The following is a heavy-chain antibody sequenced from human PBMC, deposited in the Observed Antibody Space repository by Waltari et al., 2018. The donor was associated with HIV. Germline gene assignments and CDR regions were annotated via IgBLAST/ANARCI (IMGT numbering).Heavy chain of an antibody. CDR2: IYSGGST. J-gene: IGHJ4*02. V-gene: IGHV3-53*01. CDR1: GFTVSSHY. CDR3: ARDRGDSFFPY. Sequence: EVQLVQSGGGLIQPGGSLRLSCAASGFTVSSHYMSWVRQAPGQGLEWVSVIYSGGSTFYADSVQGRFTISRDNAKNTLFLQLNSLRAEDTAVYYCARDRGDSFFPYWGQGTLVTVSS. D-gene: IGHD5-18*01.